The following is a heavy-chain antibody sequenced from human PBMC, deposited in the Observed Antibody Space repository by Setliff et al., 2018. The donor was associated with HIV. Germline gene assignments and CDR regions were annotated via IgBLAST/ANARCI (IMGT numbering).Heavy chain of an antibody. J-gene: IGHJ5*02. CDR3: ARDLPELTGRSFDP. V-gene: IGHV4-4*07. CDR1: GGSISGYY. CDR2: IYSSGSI. Sequence: SETLSLTCIVSGGSISGYYWSWIRQPAEKGLEWIGRIYSSGSINYNPSLKSRVTMSVDTSKNRFSLKLTSVTAADTAVYYCARDLPELTGRSFDPWGQGMLVTVSS. D-gene: IGHD7-27*01.